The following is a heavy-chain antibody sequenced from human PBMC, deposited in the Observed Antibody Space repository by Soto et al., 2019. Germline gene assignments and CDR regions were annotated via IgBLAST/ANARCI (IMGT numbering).Heavy chain of an antibody. D-gene: IGHD3-10*01. CDR1: GGSISSSSYY. CDR3: ASYYYGWGSYDRYSYGMDV. V-gene: IGHV4-39*01. CDR2: IYYSGST. J-gene: IGHJ6*02. Sequence: SETLSLTCTVSGGSISSSSYYWGWIRQPPGKGLEWIGSIYYSGSTYYNPSLKSRGTISVDTSKNQFSLKLSSVTAADTAVYYCASYYYGWGSYDRYSYGMDVWGQGTPATVSS.